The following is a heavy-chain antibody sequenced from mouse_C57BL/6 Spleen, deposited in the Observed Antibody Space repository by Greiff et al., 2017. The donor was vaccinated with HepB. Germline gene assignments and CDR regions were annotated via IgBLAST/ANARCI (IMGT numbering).Heavy chain of an antibody. V-gene: IGHV1-26*01. J-gene: IGHJ3*01. Sequence: VQLQQSGPELVKPGASVKISCKASGYTFTDYYMNWVKQSHGKSLEWIGDINPNNGGTSYNQKFKGKATLTVDNSSSTAYMERRSLTSEDSAVYYCAREGYDYDGWFAYWGQGTLVTVSA. CDR3: AREGYDYDGWFAY. D-gene: IGHD2-4*01. CDR2: INPNNGGT. CDR1: GYTFTDYY.